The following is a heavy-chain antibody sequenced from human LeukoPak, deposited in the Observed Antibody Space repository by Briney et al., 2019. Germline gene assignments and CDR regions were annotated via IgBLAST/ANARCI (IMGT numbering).Heavy chain of an antibody. CDR3: ARDSVAGSIAAAGTSWFDP. CDR1: GGTFSSYA. J-gene: IGHJ5*02. D-gene: IGHD6-13*01. V-gene: IGHV1-69*13. Sequence: EASVKVSCKASGGTFSSYAISWVRQAPGQGLGWMGGIIPIFGTANYAQKFQGRVTITADESTSTAYMELSSLRSEDTAVYYCARDSVAGSIAAAGTSWFDPWGQGTPVTVSS. CDR2: IIPIFGTA.